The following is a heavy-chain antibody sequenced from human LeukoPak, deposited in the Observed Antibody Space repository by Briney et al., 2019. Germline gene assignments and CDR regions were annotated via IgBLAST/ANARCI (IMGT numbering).Heavy chain of an antibody. V-gene: IGHV4-31*03. CDR2: IYYSGST. Sequence: SETLSLTCTVSGGSISSGGFYWSWIRQHPGKGLEWIGYIYYSGSTYYNPSLKSRVTISVDTSKNQFSLKLSSVTAADTAVYYCARDLYGSSGAFDYWGQGTLVTVSS. CDR1: GGSISSGGFY. D-gene: IGHD6-6*01. J-gene: IGHJ4*02. CDR3: ARDLYGSSGAFDY.